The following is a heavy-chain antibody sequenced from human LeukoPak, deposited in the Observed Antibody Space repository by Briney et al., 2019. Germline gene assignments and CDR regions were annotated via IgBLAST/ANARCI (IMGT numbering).Heavy chain of an antibody. CDR3: ARKLLRLSGFDP. CDR1: GGSFSGYY. J-gene: IGHJ5*02. V-gene: IGHV4-34*01. D-gene: IGHD2-15*01. CDR2: INHSGST. Sequence: SETLSLTCAVYGGSFSGYYWSWIRQPPGKGLEWIGEINHSGSTNYNPSLKSRVTISVDTSKNQFSLKLSSVTAADTAVYYCARKLLRLSGFDPWRQGTLVTVSS.